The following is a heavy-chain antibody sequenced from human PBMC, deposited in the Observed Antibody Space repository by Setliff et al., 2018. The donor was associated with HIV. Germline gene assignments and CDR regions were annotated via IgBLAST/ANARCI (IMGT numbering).Heavy chain of an antibody. Sequence: GASVKVSCKASNYTFSSYAISGVRQAPGQGLEWMGGIIPIFGTAKYAQKFQGRVTITTDESTSTAYMELSSLKSEDTAVYYCARGFEVESSGWFDPWGQGTLVTVSS. J-gene: IGHJ5*02. CDR2: IIPIFGTA. V-gene: IGHV1-69*05. D-gene: IGHD3-9*01. CDR1: NYTFSSYA. CDR3: ARGFEVESSGWFDP.